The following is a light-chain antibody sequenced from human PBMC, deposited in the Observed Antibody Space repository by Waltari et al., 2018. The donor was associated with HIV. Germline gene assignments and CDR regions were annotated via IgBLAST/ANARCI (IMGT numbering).Light chain of an antibody. V-gene: IGLV3-21*02. J-gene: IGLJ2*01. CDR3: QVWDGSSDHVL. CDR2: DDY. Sequence: SYVLTQPPSVSVAPGETATITCGGNNIGSKSVHWYQQKPGEAPVLVHYDDYDRPSGVPERFSGSNSGNTATLTICRGEAGDDADYYCQVWDGSSDHVLFGGGTKLTVL. CDR1: NIGSKS.